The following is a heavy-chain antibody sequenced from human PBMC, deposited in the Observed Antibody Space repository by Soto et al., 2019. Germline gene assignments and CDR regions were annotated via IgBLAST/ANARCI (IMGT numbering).Heavy chain of an antibody. D-gene: IGHD6-19*01. CDR1: GFTFTRYG. Sequence: QVQLEESGGGVVQPGRSLRLSCKASGFTFTRYGMPWVRQAPGKGLEWVALISYDGSDKLYADSVEGRFTISRDKSKNTVYIQMNSLRIEDTAMYHCGKFSDIEVPGMGDWFDPWGQGTLVTVTS. CDR2: ISYDGSDK. CDR3: GKFSDIEVPGMGDWFDP. J-gene: IGHJ5*02. V-gene: IGHV3-30*18.